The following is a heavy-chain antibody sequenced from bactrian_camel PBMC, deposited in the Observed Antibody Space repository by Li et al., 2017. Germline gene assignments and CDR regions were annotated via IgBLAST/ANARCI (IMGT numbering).Heavy chain of an antibody. Sequence: HVQLVESGGGSVQPGGSLSLSCVVSGNDWRGNCMGWFRQPPGKGREGVAVLERYGGTRVEDSVKGRFTISLDNAKKTLYLQMDSLLPEDSAAYRCAADYRRGWSCSVGRHEYNNWGQGTQVTVS. CDR1: GNDWRGNC. D-gene: IGHD1*01. V-gene: IGHV3S53*01. CDR3: AADYRRGWSCSVGRHEYNN. CDR2: LERYGGT. J-gene: IGHJ4*01.